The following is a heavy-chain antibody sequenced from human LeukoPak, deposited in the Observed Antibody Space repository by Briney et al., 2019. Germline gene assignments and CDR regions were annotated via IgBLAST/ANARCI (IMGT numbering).Heavy chain of an antibody. Sequence: GGSLRLSCAASGFTFTKYWMTWVRQAPGKGLEWVGNIKQGGSDKNYMDSVKGRFTISRDNAKNSLYLQMNSLRVEDMALYYCVKTPGQQVDEVYFDYWGQGTLVTVSS. CDR2: IKQGGSDK. J-gene: IGHJ4*02. CDR1: GFTFTKYW. D-gene: IGHD6-13*01. V-gene: IGHV3-7*03. CDR3: VKTPGQQVDEVYFDY.